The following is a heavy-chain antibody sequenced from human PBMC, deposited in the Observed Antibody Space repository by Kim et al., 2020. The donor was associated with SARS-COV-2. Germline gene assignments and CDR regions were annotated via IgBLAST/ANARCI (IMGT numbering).Heavy chain of an antibody. D-gene: IGHD3-22*01. V-gene: IGHV1-18*04. CDR1: GYTFTSYG. J-gene: IGHJ6*02. CDR2: ISAYNGNT. CDR3: ARGVIEGSYYYYGMDV. Sequence: ASVKVSCKASGYTFTSYGISWVRQAPGQGLEWMGWISAYNGNTNYAQKLQGRVTMTTDTSTSTAYMELRSLRSDDTAVYYCARGVIEGSYYYYGMDVWGQGTTVTVSS.